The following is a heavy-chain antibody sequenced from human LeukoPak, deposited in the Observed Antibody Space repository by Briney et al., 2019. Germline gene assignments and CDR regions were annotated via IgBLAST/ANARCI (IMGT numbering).Heavy chain of an antibody. CDR2: IKTDGSQI. Sequence: GGSLRLSCVASGFTFSSYWMTWVRQAPGKGLEWVANIKTDGSQIYYVDSVKGRFTISRDNAKNSLYLQMNSLRAEDTAVYYCARGGAKGIQLWLLTFDYWGQGTLVTVSS. J-gene: IGHJ4*02. V-gene: IGHV3-7*01. D-gene: IGHD5-18*01. CDR3: ARGGAKGIQLWLLTFDY. CDR1: GFTFSSYW.